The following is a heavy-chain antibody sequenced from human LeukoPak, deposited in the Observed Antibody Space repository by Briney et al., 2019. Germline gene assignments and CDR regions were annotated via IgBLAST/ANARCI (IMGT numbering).Heavy chain of an antibody. CDR2: ISGSGGST. Sequence: PGGSLRLSCAASGFTFSSYAMSWVRQAPGKGLEWVSAISGSGGSTYYADSVKGRFTISRDNSKNTLYLQMNSLRAEDTAVYYCAKGLMATIFGLGGYWGQGTLVTVSS. V-gene: IGHV3-23*01. CDR3: AKGLMATIFGLGGY. D-gene: IGHD5-24*01. J-gene: IGHJ4*02. CDR1: GFTFSSYA.